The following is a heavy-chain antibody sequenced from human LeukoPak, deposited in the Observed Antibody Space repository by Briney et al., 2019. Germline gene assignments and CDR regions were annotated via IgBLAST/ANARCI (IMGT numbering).Heavy chain of an antibody. CDR2: IYYSGST. Sequence: SETLSLTCTVSGGSISSYYWSWIRQPPGKGLEWIGSIYYSGSTYYNPSLKSRVTISVDTSKNQFSLKLSSVTAADTAVYYCARHPLQWLDYYFDYWGQGTLVTVSS. J-gene: IGHJ4*02. CDR3: ARHPLQWLDYYFDY. D-gene: IGHD6-19*01. V-gene: IGHV4-39*01. CDR1: GGSISSYY.